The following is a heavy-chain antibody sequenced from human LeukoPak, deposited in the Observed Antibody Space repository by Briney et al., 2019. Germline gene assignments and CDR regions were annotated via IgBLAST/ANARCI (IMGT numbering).Heavy chain of an antibody. CDR1: VFSFNHYA. J-gene: IGHJ4*02. V-gene: IGHV3-23*01. Sequence: GGSPSLSCTASVFSFNHYAVTWFRKAPGKGREGVSIISASSRSTFYADSVKGRFTISRDNSKSTLYLQMNSLSVEDTAVYYCAKGAYDYVEVAYFDFWGQGALVTVSS. CDR3: AKGAYDYVEVAYFDF. CDR2: ISASSRST. D-gene: IGHD5-12*01.